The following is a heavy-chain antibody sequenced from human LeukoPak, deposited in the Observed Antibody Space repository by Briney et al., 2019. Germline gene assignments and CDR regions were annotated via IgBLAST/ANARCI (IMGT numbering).Heavy chain of an antibody. J-gene: IGHJ4*02. CDR2: IYYSGST. CDR1: GGSISSYH. CDR3: AREAYCGGDCYSGFDY. V-gene: IGHV4-59*01. Sequence: SETLSLTCTVSGGSISSYHWSWIRQPPGKGVEGIGYIYYSGSTNYNPPLKSRVTISVDTSKNHFSLKLSSVTAADTAVYYCAREAYCGGDCYSGFDYWGQGTLVTVSS. D-gene: IGHD2-21*02.